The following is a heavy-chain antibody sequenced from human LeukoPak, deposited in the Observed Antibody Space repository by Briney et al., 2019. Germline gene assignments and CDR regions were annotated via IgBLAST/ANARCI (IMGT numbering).Heavy chain of an antibody. Sequence: SETLSLTCAVYGGSFSGYYWSWIRQPPGKGLEWIGEINHSGSTNYNPSLKSRVTMSVDTSKNQFSLKLSSVTAADTAVYYCARDRNYYYDSSGYYPGFDYWGQGTLVTVSS. CDR1: GGSFSGYY. V-gene: IGHV4-34*01. CDR3: ARDRNYYYDSSGYYPGFDY. D-gene: IGHD3-22*01. J-gene: IGHJ4*02. CDR2: INHSGST.